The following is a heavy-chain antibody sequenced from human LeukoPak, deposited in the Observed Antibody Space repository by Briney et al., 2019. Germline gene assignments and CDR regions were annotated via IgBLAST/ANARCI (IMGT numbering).Heavy chain of an antibody. J-gene: IGHJ4*02. V-gene: IGHV4-39*01. CDR2: IFSGGST. CDR3: ARGYCTNAVCSLGPTQA. Sequence: SETLSLTCTVSGGSISSSSFYWGWIRQPPGKGLEWIGSIFSGGSTYYNPSLKSRVTISVDTSKNQFSLKLSSVTAADTAVYYCARGYCTNAVCSLGPTQAWGQGTLVTVSS. CDR1: GGSISSSSFY. D-gene: IGHD2-8*01.